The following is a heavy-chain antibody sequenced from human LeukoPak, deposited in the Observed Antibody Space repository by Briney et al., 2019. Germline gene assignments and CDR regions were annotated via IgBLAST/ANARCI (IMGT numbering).Heavy chain of an antibody. CDR1: GYTFTSYY. V-gene: IGHV1-46*03. CDR3: ARAVGNDVGAFDI. Sequence: ASVKVSCKASGYTFTSYYMHWVRQAPGQGREWMGIINPSGGSTSYAQKFQGRVTMTRDTSTSTVYMELSSLRSEDTAVYYCARAVGNDVGAFDIWGQGTMVTVSS. D-gene: IGHD1-1*01. CDR2: INPSGGST. J-gene: IGHJ3*02.